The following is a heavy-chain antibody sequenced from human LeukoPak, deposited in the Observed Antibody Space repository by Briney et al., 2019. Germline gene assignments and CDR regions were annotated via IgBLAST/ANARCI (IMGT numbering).Heavy chain of an antibody. Sequence: GGSLRLSCAASGFTFSTAWMSWVRQAPGKGLEWVGRIKSKNVGGTTDFTAPVKGRFTISRDDSKNTVDLQMNSLKTEDTAVYYCITEYYGSAMYWGQGALVTVSS. J-gene: IGHJ4*02. CDR1: GFTFSTAW. CDR3: ITEYYGSAMY. V-gene: IGHV3-15*01. D-gene: IGHD3-10*01. CDR2: IKSKNVGGTT.